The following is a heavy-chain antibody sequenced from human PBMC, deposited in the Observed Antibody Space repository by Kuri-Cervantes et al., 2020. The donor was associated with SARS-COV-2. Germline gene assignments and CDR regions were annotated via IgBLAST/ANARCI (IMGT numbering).Heavy chain of an antibody. CDR3: ARCRRIAAASRWFDP. V-gene: IGHV4-34*01. D-gene: IGHD6-13*01. J-gene: IGHJ5*02. CDR2: INHSGST. Sequence: GSLRLSCAVSGYSISSGYYWSWIRQPPGKGLEWIGEINHSGSTNYNPSLKSRVTISVDTSKNQFSLKLSYVTAADTAVYYCARCRRIAAASRWFDPWGQGTLVTVSS. CDR1: GYSISSGYY.